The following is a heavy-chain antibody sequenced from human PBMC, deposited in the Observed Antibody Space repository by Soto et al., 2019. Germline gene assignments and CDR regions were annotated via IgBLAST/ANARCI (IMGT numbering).Heavy chain of an antibody. Sequence: EVQLVESGGGPVQPGMTLRLSCAGSGFSFEDYGMHWVRQGPGKGLEWVAGISWHSGSIGYAGSVKGRFTISRDNAKNSLYLQMSGLRPEDTALYDCAEDIGAVTRRGFDHWGQGTLVTVSS. V-gene: IGHV3-9*01. CDR2: ISWHSGSI. J-gene: IGHJ4*02. CDR1: GFSFEDYG. CDR3: AEDIGAVTRRGFDH. D-gene: IGHD4-17*01.